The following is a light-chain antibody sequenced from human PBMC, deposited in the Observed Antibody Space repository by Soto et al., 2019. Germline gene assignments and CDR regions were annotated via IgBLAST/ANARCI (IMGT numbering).Light chain of an antibody. CDR2: KAS. Sequence: DIPMTQSPSTLSASVGDRVTITCRASQSINRWLAWYQQKVGKAPKLLIYKASNLESGVPSRFSGSGSGTEFTLTISSLQPDDFATYFCQRYDGYPWTFGQGTKVEIK. J-gene: IGKJ1*01. CDR3: QRYDGYPWT. CDR1: QSINRW. V-gene: IGKV1-5*03.